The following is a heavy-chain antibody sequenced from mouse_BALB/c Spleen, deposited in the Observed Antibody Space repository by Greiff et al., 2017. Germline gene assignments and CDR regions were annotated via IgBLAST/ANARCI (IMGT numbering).Heavy chain of an antibody. D-gene: IGHD2-4*01. CDR2: INPDSSTI. J-gene: IGHJ3*01. V-gene: IGHV4-1*02. Sequence: EVKLLASGGGLVQPGGSLKLSCAASGFAFSSFWMCWVRQAPGKGLEWIGEINPDSSTINYTPSLKDKFIISRDNAKNTLYLQMSKVRSEDTALYYRGRPDDYEGLDYGGEGSLGTVSA. CDR1: GFAFSSFW. CDR3: GRPDDYEGLDY.